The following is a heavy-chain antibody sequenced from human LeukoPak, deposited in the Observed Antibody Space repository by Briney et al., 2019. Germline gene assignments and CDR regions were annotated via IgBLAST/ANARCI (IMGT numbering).Heavy chain of an antibody. CDR2: VHLSGRT. CDR3: AREGGPYRPLDY. V-gene: IGHV4-4*02. CDR1: GGSISTTNW. J-gene: IGHJ4*02. Sequence: SGTLSLTCGVSGGSISTTNWWTWVRQPPGEGLEWSVEVHLSGRTHYNPSLESRVTMSVDMSENHISLRLTSVTAADTAVYYCAREGGPYRPLDYSGQGTLVTVSS.